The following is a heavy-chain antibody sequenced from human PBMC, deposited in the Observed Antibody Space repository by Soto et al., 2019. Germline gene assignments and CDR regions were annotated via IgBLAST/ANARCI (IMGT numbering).Heavy chain of an antibody. CDR2: IDHDGPT. J-gene: IGHJ4*02. Sequence: EVQLVESGGGLVQPGGSLRLSCAGSGFTFSNYWMHWVRQAPGKGLEWVSRIDHDGPTDYADSVRGRFTISRDNAENTLYLQMNSLIPEDTAVYYCVRYSHGDYWGQGTLVTVSS. CDR3: VRYSHGDY. CDR1: GFTFSNYW. V-gene: IGHV3-74*01. D-gene: IGHD1-26*01.